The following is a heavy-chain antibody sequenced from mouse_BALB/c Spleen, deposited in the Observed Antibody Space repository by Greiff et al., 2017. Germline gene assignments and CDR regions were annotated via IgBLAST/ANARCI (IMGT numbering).Heavy chain of an antibody. Sequence: EVQVVESGGGLVQPGGSRKLSCAASGFTFSSFGMHWVRQAPEKGLEWVAYISSGSSTIYYADTVKGRFTISRDNPKNTLFLQMTSLRSEDTAMYYCARRGLGQDWHFDVWGAGTTVTVSS. D-gene: IGHD4-1*01. CDR1: GFTFSSFG. CDR3: ARRGLGQDWHFDV. V-gene: IGHV5-17*02. CDR2: ISSGSSTI. J-gene: IGHJ1*01.